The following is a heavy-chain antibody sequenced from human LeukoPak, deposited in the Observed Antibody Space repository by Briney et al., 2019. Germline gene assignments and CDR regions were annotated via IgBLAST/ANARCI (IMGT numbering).Heavy chain of an antibody. CDR1: GGSISSSSYY. J-gene: IGHJ4*02. D-gene: IGHD3-3*01. Sequence: PSETLSLTCTVSGGSISSSSYYWGWIRQPPGKGLEWIGSIYYSGSTYYNPSLKSRVTISVDTSKNQFSLKLSSVTAADTALYYCARQRDFWSQYYFDYWGQGTLVTVAS. CDR3: ARQRDFWSQYYFDY. CDR2: IYYSGST. V-gene: IGHV4-39*01.